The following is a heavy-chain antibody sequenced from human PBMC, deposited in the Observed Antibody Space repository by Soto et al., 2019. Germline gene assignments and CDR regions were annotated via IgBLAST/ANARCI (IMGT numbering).Heavy chain of an antibody. CDR1: RASIYTYS. CDR3: ASIVGGNDY. J-gene: IGHJ4*02. D-gene: IGHD1-26*01. Sequence: PSEALSLTCTVSRASIYTYSWTWIRQPAGKGLQWIGHIYSSGSANYSPSLKSRVAMSVDSSKIQSSLKVSSVTAAYAADYYCASIVGGNDYWGQGTLVTVSS. V-gene: IGHV4-4*07. CDR2: IYSSGSA.